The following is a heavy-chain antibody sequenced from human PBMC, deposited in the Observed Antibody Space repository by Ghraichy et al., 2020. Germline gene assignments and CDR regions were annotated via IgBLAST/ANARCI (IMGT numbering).Heavy chain of an antibody. CDR2: ISGSDDNT. CDR1: GFIFSNYA. J-gene: IGHJ6*02. D-gene: IGHD3-3*02. V-gene: IGHV3-23*01. Sequence: GESLNISCAASGFIFSNYAMNWVRQAPGKGLEWVSAISGSDDNTFYADSMKGRFTISRDNSKNTLYLQMNSLRAEDTAIYYCAKDQGISSSLEFGMDVWGQGTTVTVSS. CDR3: AKDQGISSSLEFGMDV.